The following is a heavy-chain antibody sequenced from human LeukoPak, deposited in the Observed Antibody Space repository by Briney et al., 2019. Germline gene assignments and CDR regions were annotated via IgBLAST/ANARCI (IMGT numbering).Heavy chain of an antibody. CDR3: AKASDDYGDFDWFDP. J-gene: IGHJ5*02. Sequence: PGGSLRLSCAASGFPFSSYGMHWVRQAPGKGLEWVAVISYDGSNKYYADSVKGRFTISRDNSKNTLYLQMNSLRAEDTAVYYCAKASDDYGDFDWFDPWGQGTLVTVSS. CDR2: ISYDGSNK. D-gene: IGHD4-17*01. V-gene: IGHV3-30*18. CDR1: GFPFSSYG.